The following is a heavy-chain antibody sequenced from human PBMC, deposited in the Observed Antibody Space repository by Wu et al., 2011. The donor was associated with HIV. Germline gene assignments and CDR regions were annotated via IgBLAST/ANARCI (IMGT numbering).Heavy chain of an antibody. CDR3: ATAPPQFCTTSRCVGYWFDP. Sequence: DVHIVQSGAEVKMPGSSMKISCAVSGRALTDHRIHWVQQAPERGLDWMGLINLESGEATYAEKFQGRITVTANTSIGTAYLEMTNMRSEDTAVYYCATAPPQFCTTSRCVGYWFDPWGPGNPGHCLL. V-gene: IGHV1-69-2*01. CDR2: INLESGEA. J-gene: IGHJ5*02. D-gene: IGHD2-2*01. CDR1: GRALTDHR.